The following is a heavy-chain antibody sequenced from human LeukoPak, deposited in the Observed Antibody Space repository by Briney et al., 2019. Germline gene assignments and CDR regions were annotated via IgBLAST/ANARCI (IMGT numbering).Heavy chain of an antibody. D-gene: IGHD1-26*01. CDR3: ARSIVGATNDAFDI. J-gene: IGHJ3*02. CDR1: GFTFSSYE. CDR2: ISSSGSTI. Sequence: GGSLRLSCAASGFTFSSYEMNWVRQAPGKGLEWVSYISSSGSTIYYADSVKGRFTISRDNAKNSLYLQMNSLRAEDTAVYYCARSIVGATNDAFDIWGQGTMVTVSS. V-gene: IGHV3-48*03.